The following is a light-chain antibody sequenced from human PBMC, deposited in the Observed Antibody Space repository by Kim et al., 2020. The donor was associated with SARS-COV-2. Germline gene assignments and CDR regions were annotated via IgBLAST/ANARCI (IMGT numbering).Light chain of an antibody. J-gene: IGKJ1*01. CDR2: DAS. Sequence: SVSQGERATLSCRASQSVSSNLAWYQQKPGQAPRLLIYDASTRATDTPARFSGSGSGTEFTLTISSLQSEDFAVYYCQQYNNWWTFGQGTKVDIK. CDR3: QQYNNWWT. CDR1: QSVSSN. V-gene: IGKV3-15*01.